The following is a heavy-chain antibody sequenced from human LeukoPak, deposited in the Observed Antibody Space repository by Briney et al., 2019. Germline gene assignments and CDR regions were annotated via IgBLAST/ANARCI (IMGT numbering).Heavy chain of an antibody. Sequence: PGGSLRLSCAASGFTFSSYAMSWVRQAPGKGLEWVSAIGDSGGDTYYADSVKGRFTISRDNSKNTLYLQMNSLRAEDTASYYCAKQVTAPGPIDYWGQGTLVTVSS. CDR3: AKQVTAPGPIDY. J-gene: IGHJ4*02. CDR2: IGDSGGDT. V-gene: IGHV3-23*01. D-gene: IGHD2-21*02. CDR1: GFTFSSYA.